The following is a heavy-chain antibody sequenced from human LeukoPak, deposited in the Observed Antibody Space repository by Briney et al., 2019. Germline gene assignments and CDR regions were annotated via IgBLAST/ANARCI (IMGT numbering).Heavy chain of an antibody. CDR3: ARLRVHYDYYYMNV. J-gene: IGHJ6*03. CDR1: GFTFSSYA. CDR2: ISYDGSNK. V-gene: IGHV3-30-3*01. D-gene: IGHD3-10*01. Sequence: GGSLRLSCAASGFTFSSYAMHWVRQAPGKGLEWVAVISYDGSNKYYADSVKGRFTISRDNAKNSLYLQMNSLRAEDTAVYYCARLRVHYDYYYMNVWGKGTTVTVSS.